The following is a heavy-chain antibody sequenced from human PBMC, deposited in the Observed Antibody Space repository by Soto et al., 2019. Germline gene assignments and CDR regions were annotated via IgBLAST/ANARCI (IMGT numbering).Heavy chain of an antibody. CDR1: GYSFTIYW. V-gene: IGHV5-51*01. CDR2: IYPGDSDT. CDR3: ARLNYYDSSEDAFDI. J-gene: IGHJ3*02. Sequence: GESLKISCKGSGYSFTIYWIGWVRQMPGKGLEWMGIIYPGDSDTRYSPSFQGQVTISADKSISTAYLQWSSLKASDTAMYYCARLNYYDSSEDAFDIWGQGTMVTVSS. D-gene: IGHD3-22*01.